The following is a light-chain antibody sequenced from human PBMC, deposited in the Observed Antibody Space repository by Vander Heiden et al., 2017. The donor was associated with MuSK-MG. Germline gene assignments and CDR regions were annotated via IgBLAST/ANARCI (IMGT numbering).Light chain of an antibody. V-gene: IGKV3-11*01. J-gene: IGKJ4*01. CDR3: QQRAYWPLT. CDR2: DAS. CDR1: QSVYTY. Sequence: EIVLTQPPATLSLSPGERATLSCRASQSVYTYLAWFQQTPGQAPRLLIYDASTRASGTPARFSGRGSGTDFTLTISSPEPEDFAVFYCQQRAYWPLTFGGGTKVE.